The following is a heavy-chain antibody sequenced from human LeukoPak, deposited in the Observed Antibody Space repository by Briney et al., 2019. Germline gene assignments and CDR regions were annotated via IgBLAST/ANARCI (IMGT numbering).Heavy chain of an antibody. CDR3: ARDGYYYGMDV. CDR2: IGTAGDT. J-gene: IGHJ6*02. Sequence: GGSLRLSCAASGFTFSSYDMHWVRQATGKGLEWISAIGTAGDTYYPGSVKGRFTISRENAKNSLYLQMNSLRAGDTAVYYCARDGYYYGMDVRGQGTTVTVSS. V-gene: IGHV3-13*04. CDR1: GFTFSSYD.